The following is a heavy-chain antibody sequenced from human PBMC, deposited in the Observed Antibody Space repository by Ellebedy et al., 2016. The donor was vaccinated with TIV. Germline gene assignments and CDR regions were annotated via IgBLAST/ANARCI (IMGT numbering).Heavy chain of an antibody. CDR2: ISGSGYST. V-gene: IGHV3-23*01. CDR3: ARDSSSNYFGSGSY. J-gene: IGHJ4*02. D-gene: IGHD3-10*01. Sequence: GESLKISXAASGFSFRNYAMSWVRQAPGKGLEWVSAISGSGYSTYYADSVKGRFTISRDYSKNTLDLQMNSLKAEDTAVYYCARDSSSNYFGSGSYWGQGTLVTVSS. CDR1: GFSFRNYA.